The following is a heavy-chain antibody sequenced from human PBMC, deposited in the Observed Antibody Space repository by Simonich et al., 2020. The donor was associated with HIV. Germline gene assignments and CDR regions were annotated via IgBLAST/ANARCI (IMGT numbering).Heavy chain of an antibody. J-gene: IGHJ4*02. CDR2: INHSGST. CDR3: ARRTGYDLDY. V-gene: IGHV4-34*01. D-gene: IGHD5-12*01. CDR1: GGSFSGYY. Sequence: QLHLQQWGAGLLKPSETLSLTCAVYGGSFSGYYWSWIRQPPGKGLEWIGEINHSGSTDYNPSLKSRVTISVDTSKNQFSLKLSSVTAADTALYYCARRTGYDLDYWGQGTLVTVSS.